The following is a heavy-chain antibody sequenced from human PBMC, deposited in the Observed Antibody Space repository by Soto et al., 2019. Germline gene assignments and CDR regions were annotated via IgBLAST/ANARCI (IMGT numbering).Heavy chain of an antibody. CDR2: IIPILGIA. V-gene: IGHV1-69*02. D-gene: IGHD5-12*01. J-gene: IGHJ6*03. Sequence: QVQLVQSGAEVKKPGSSVKVSCKASGGTFSSYTISWVRQAPGQGLEWMGRIIPILGIANYAQKLQGRVTITADKSTSTSEMELSSLRSEDTAVYYCASGGDSGYDYDYYYYMDVWGKGTTVTVSS. CDR3: ASGGDSGYDYDYYYYMDV. CDR1: GGTFSSYT.